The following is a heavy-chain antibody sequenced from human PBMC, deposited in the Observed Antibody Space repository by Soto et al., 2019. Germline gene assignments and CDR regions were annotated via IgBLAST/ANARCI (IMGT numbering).Heavy chain of an antibody. CDR2: ISSGSSYI. V-gene: IGHV3-21*01. Sequence: GWSLRLSCASSVFTFNTYSMNWVRQAPGKGLEWVSSISSGSSYIYYADSVRGRFTVSRDNAKNSLWLQMTSLRAEDTAVYYCAREFRWNDVDLDYWGQGTLVTVSS. D-gene: IGHD1-1*01. J-gene: IGHJ4*02. CDR1: VFTFNTYS. CDR3: AREFRWNDVDLDY.